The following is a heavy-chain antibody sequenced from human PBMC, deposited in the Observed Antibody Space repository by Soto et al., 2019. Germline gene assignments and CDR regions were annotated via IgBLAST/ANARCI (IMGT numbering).Heavy chain of an antibody. CDR2: ISWNDDK. V-gene: IGHV2-5*01. Sequence: QITLKVSGPTLVKPTQTLTLTCTLSGISLSTSGEGLGWIRQTPGKALEWLALISWNDDKHYSPSTKSRLTITKDTSDHQAVLTLTNMDPVDTATYFWARGLAPLPVFAFDFWGQGTVVTVSS. CDR3: ARGLAPLPVFAFDF. J-gene: IGHJ3*01. CDR1: GISLSTSGEG.